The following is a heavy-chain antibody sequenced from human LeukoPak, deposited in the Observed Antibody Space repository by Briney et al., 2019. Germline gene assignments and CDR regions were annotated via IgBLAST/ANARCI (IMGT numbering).Heavy chain of an antibody. CDR1: GGSLSSSSYY. Sequence: SETLSLTCTVSGGSLSSSSYYWGWIRQPPGKGLEWIGSIYYSGSTYYNPSLKSRVTISVDTSKNQFSLKLSSVTAADTAVYYCARAITGGVYYYMDVWGKGTTVTISS. CDR3: ARAITGGVYYYMDV. D-gene: IGHD2-8*02. CDR2: IYYSGST. J-gene: IGHJ6*03. V-gene: IGHV4-39*01.